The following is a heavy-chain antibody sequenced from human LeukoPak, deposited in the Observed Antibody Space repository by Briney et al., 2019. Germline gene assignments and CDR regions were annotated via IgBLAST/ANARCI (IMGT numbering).Heavy chain of an antibody. CDR3: ARAGYSSSWWRY. D-gene: IGHD6-13*01. CDR1: GGTFSSYA. CDR2: IIPILGIA. J-gene: IGHJ4*02. Sequence: GASVTVSCKASGGTFSSYAISWVRQAPGQGLEWMGRIIPILGIANYAQKFQGRVTITADKSTSTAYMELSSLRSEDTAVYYCARAGYSSSWWRYWGQGTLVTVSS. V-gene: IGHV1-69*04.